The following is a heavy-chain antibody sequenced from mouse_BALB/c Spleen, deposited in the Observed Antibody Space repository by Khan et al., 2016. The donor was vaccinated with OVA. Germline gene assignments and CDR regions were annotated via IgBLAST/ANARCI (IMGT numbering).Heavy chain of an antibody. Sequence: VQLQQSGPELVKPGASVKVSCKASGYAFTSYIMYWVKQSHGKSLEWIGYIDPYNGGTSYNQKFKGKATLTVDKSSTTAYMHLNSLTSEDSAVSCCARGGYGGFAYWGQGTLVTVSA. V-gene: IGHV1S135*01. CDR2: IDPYNGGT. CDR3: ARGGYGGFAY. J-gene: IGHJ3*01. CDR1: GYAFTSYI. D-gene: IGHD2-2*01.